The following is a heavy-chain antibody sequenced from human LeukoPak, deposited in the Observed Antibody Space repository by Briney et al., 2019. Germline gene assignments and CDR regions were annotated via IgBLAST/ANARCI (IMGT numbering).Heavy chain of an antibody. V-gene: IGHV4-34*01. CDR2: ITHSRST. J-gene: IGHJ4*02. Sequence: PSETLSLTCAVYGGSFRGYYWSWIRQPPGKGREWIGEITHSRSTKNNPSLKSRVTISLDPHKNQFSLDLSALTAADTAVYYCARSPVGDSETEGDYWGQGTLATVSS. CDR1: GGSFRGYY. D-gene: IGHD3-3*01. CDR3: ARSPVGDSETEGDY.